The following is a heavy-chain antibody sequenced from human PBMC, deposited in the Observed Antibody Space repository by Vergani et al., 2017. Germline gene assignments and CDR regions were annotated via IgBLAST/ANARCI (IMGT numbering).Heavy chain of an antibody. J-gene: IGHJ5*02. Sequence: QVQLQESGPGLGKPSQTLSLTCTVSGGSISSGGYYWSWIRQPPGKGLEWIGYIYYSGSTYYNPSLKSRVTISGDTSKNQFSLKLSSVTAADTAVYYWASRIHYVILTGYPTRKFDPWGQGTLVTVSS. CDR2: IYYSGST. CDR3: ASRIHYVILTGYPTRKFDP. V-gene: IGHV4-30-4*08. D-gene: IGHD3-9*01. CDR1: GGSISSGGYY.